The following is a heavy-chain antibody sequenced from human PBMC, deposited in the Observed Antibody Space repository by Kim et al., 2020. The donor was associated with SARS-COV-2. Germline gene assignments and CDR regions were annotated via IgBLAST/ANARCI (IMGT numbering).Heavy chain of an antibody. CDR2: INPNSGGT. Sequence: ASVKVSCKASGYTFTGYYMHWVRQAPGQGLEWMGRINPNSGGTNYAQKFQGRVTMTRDTSISTAYMELSRLRSDDTAAYYCARDYYDFWSGYPWTPGYWGQGTLVTVSS. CDR3: ARDYYDFWSGYPWTPGY. D-gene: IGHD3-3*01. J-gene: IGHJ4*02. CDR1: GYTFTGYY. V-gene: IGHV1-2*06.